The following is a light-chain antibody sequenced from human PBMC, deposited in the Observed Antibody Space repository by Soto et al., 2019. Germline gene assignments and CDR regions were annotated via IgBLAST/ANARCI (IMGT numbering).Light chain of an antibody. CDR2: AAS. Sequence: DIQMTQSPATRSASVGERVTITCRASQCISTWLAWYQQKPGKVPQRLIYAASTLQSGVPSRFSGSGSGTEFTLTISSLQPEDFATYYCLQHRHYPLTFGGGTKVDIK. V-gene: IGKV1-5*01. CDR3: LQHRHYPLT. J-gene: IGKJ4*01. CDR1: QCISTW.